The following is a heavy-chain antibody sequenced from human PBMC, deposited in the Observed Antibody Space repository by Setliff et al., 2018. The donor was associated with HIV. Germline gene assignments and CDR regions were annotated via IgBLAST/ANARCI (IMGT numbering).Heavy chain of an antibody. CDR3: TKGGGLNFRWHDWFVKI. J-gene: IGHJ4*03. D-gene: IGHD3-9*01. CDR1: GDKFPNYY. Sequence: PGESLKISCKDSGDKFPNYYIGWVRQMPGKDLEWIGVIYPSDSDTRISLSFRGQVTITADKSISTAYLQLNSLRASDTAIYYCTKGGGLNFRWHDWFVKIWGQGTPVTVSS. V-gene: IGHV5-51*01. CDR2: IYPSDSDT.